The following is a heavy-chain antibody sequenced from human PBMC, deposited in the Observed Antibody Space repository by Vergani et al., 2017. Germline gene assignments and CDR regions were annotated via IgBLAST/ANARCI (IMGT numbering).Heavy chain of an antibody. Sequence: QVQLVQSGAEVKKPGASVKVSCKASGYTFTGYYMHWVRQAPGQGLEWMGWINPNSGGTNYAQKFQGRVTMTRDTSISTAYMELSRLRSDATAVYYCARAPGDTAMVRGGVEGWGQGTRVRVAS. CDR1: GYTFTGYY. D-gene: IGHD5-18*01. J-gene: IGHJ4*02. CDR2: INPNSGGT. V-gene: IGHV1-2*02. CDR3: ARAPGDTAMVRGGVEG.